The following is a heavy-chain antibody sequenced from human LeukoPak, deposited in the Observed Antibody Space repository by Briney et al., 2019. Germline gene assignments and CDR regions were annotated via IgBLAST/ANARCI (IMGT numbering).Heavy chain of an antibody. Sequence: ASVKVSCKASGYTFSGYYMHWVRQAPGQGLEWMGWINPNSGGTNYAQKFQGRVTMTRDTSISTAYMELSRLRSDDTAVYYCARVPINTVYCGGDCYSYYFDYWGQGTLVTVSS. V-gene: IGHV1-2*02. CDR1: GYTFSGYY. J-gene: IGHJ4*02. CDR2: INPNSGGT. CDR3: ARVPINTVYCGGDCYSYYFDY. D-gene: IGHD2-21*02.